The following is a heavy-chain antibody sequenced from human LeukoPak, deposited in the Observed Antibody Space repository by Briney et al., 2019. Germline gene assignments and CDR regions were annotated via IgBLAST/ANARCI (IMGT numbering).Heavy chain of an antibody. CDR2: IYPSDSDT. V-gene: IGHV5-51*01. CDR1: GYSFTSYW. Sequence: GESLKISCKGSGYSFTSYWIAWVRQMPGKGLEWMGIIYPSDSDTRYSPSFQGLLTISADKSISTAYLQWSSLKASDTATYYCARRKDGVDVWGQGTTVTVSS. CDR3: ARRKDGVDV. J-gene: IGHJ6*02.